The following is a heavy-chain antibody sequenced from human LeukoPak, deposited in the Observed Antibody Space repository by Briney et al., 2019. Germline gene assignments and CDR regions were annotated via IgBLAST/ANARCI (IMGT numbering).Heavy chain of an antibody. D-gene: IGHD3-22*01. CDR1: GFTFSSYA. Sequence: PGRSLRLSCAASGFTFSSYAMHWVRQAPGKGLEWVAVISYDGSNKYYADSVKGRFTISRDNSKNTLYLQMNSLRADDTAVYYCAREGNYYHSSGIWDFDYRGQGTLVTVSS. V-gene: IGHV3-30-3*01. J-gene: IGHJ4*02. CDR2: ISYDGSNK. CDR3: AREGNYYHSSGIWDFDY.